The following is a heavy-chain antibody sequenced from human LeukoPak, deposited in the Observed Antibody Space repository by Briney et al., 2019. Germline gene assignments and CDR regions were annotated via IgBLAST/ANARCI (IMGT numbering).Heavy chain of an antibody. J-gene: IGHJ6*03. CDR1: GFTFSSYS. CDR2: IRSKAYGGTT. Sequence: SGGSLRLSCAASGFTFSSYSMSWVRQAPGKGLEWVGFIRSKAYGGTTEYAASVKGRFTISRDDSKSIAYLQMNSLKTEDTAVYYCTRAPPEEYSSSPYYYYYYMDVWGKGTTVTVSS. D-gene: IGHD6-6*01. CDR3: TRAPPEEYSSSPYYYYYYMDV. V-gene: IGHV3-49*04.